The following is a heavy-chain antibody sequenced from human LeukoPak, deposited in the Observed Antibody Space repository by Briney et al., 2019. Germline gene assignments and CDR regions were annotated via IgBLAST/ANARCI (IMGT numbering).Heavy chain of an antibody. J-gene: IGHJ3*02. V-gene: IGHV4-34*01. CDR1: GGSFSGYY. Sequence: PSETLSLTCAVYGGSFSGYYWSWIRQPPGKGLEWIGEINHSGSTNYNPSLKSRVTISVDTSKNQFSLKLSSVTAADTAVYYCAGSTSDGDYRLLDAFDIWGQGTMVTVSS. CDR3: AGSTSDGDYRLLDAFDI. D-gene: IGHD4-17*01. CDR2: INHSGST.